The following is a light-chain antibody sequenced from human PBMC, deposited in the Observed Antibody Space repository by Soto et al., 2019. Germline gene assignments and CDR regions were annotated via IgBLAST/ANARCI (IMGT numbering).Light chain of an antibody. Sequence: QAVVTQPASVSGSPGQSITISCTGTSSDVGGYNYVSWYQQHPGKAPKLIIYEVSNRPSGVSNRFSGSKSGNTASLTISGLQAEDEADYYCSSYTSSSTVFGTGTKLAVL. V-gene: IGLV2-14*01. CDR2: EVS. CDR3: SSYTSSSTV. CDR1: SSDVGGYNY. J-gene: IGLJ1*01.